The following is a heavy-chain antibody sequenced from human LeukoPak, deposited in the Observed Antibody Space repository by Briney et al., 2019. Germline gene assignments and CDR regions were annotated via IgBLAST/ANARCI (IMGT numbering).Heavy chain of an antibody. CDR3: AKDQREYYFDY. CDR2: IRYDGSNK. Sequence: GGSLRLSCAASGFTFSSYGMHWVRQAPGKGLEWVAFIRYDGSNKYYADSVKGRFTISRDNSKNTLYLQMNSLRAEDTAVYYCAKDQREYYFDYWGQGTLVTVSS. D-gene: IGHD3-10*01. V-gene: IGHV3-30*02. CDR1: GFTFSSYG. J-gene: IGHJ4*02.